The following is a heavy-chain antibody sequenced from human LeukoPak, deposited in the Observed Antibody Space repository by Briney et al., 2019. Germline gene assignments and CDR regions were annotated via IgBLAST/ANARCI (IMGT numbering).Heavy chain of an antibody. CDR2: ISWDGGST. CDR3: AKGTYCSGGSCYLEYYYYYMDV. D-gene: IGHD2-15*01. CDR1: GFTFDDYA. V-gene: IGHV3-43D*03. Sequence: PGGSLRLSCAASGFTFDDYAMHWVRQAPGKGLEWVSLISWDGGSTYYADSVKGRFTISRDNSKNSLYLQMNSLRAEDTALYYCAKGTYCSGGSCYLEYYYYYMDVWGKGTTVTVSS. J-gene: IGHJ6*03.